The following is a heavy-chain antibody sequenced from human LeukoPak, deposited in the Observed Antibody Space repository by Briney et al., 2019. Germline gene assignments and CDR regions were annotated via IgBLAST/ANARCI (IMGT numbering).Heavy chain of an antibody. CDR3: ARDGFLRYPDY. CDR1: GFTFNTYT. J-gene: IGHJ4*02. D-gene: IGHD2-2*02. Sequence: GGSLRLSCAASGFTFNTYTMNWVRQAPGKGLEWVSSITASSTAIYSADSVKGRFTISRDNAKNSLYLQMNSLRVEDTAVYYCARDGFLRYPDYWGQGTLVTVSS. CDR2: ITASSTAI. V-gene: IGHV3-21*01.